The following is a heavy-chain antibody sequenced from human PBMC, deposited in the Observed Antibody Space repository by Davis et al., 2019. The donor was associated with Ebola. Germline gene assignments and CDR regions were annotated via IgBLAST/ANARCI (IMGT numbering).Heavy chain of an antibody. Sequence: PGGSLRLSCKGSGYSFTSYWIGWVRQMPGKGLEWMGIIYPGDSDTRYSPSFQGQVTISADKSISTAYLQWSSRKASDTAMYYCARPVKGRKSSSTYYYGMDVWGQGTTVTVSS. J-gene: IGHJ6*02. V-gene: IGHV5-51*01. CDR2: IYPGDSDT. CDR3: ARPVKGRKSSSTYYYGMDV. CDR1: GYSFTSYW. D-gene: IGHD6-6*01.